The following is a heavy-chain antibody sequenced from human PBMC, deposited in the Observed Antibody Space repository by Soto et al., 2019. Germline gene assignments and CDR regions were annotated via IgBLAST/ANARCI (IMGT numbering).Heavy chain of an antibody. CDR1: GYNFTSYA. CDR2: INAGNGNT. D-gene: IGHD2-15*01. CDR3: ARGYCSGGSCYSSFDT. V-gene: IGHV1-3*01. Sequence: ASLQVSGKASGYNFTSYAMHWFRHPTKQRLEWMGWINAGNGNTKYSQKFQGRVTITRDTSASTAYMELSSLRSEDTAVYYCARGYCSGGSCYSSFDTWGQGTLVTVSS. J-gene: IGHJ5*02.